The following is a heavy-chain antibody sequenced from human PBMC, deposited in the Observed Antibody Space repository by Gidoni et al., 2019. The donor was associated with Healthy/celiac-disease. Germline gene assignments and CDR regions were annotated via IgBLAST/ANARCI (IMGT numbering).Heavy chain of an antibody. CDR2: IIPIFGKE. V-gene: IGHV1-69*01. CDR1: GGTFSSYA. Sequence: QVQLVQSGAELKNPASSVNVSCKSSGGTFSSYAISWLRQAPGQGIEWMGGIIPIFGKENDAQKFQGRGTITAEEATRTDYMELSSLRSEDTAVYYCARVIAAAGTLPDYWGQGTLVTVSS. J-gene: IGHJ4*02. D-gene: IGHD6-13*01. CDR3: ARVIAAAGTLPDY.